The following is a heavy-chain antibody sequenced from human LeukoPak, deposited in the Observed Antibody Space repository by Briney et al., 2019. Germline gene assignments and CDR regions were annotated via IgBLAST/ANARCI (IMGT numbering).Heavy chain of an antibody. CDR3: ARDRVYYYGSGSPDY. D-gene: IGHD3-10*01. CDR2: IWYDGSNK. CDR1: GFTFSSYG. J-gene: IGHJ4*02. V-gene: IGHV3-33*01. Sequence: GGSLRLSCAASGFTFSSYGMHWVRQAPGKGLEWVAVIWYDGSNKYYADSVKGRFTISRDNSKNTLYLQMNSLRAEDTAVYYCARDRVYYYGSGSPDYWDQGTLVTVSS.